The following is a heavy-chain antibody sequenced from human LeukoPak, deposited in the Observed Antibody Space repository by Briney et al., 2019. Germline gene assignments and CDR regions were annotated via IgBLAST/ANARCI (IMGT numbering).Heavy chain of an antibody. CDR3: ASVSPAARY. V-gene: IGHV3-48*01. J-gene: IGHJ4*02. Sequence: GGSLGLSCAASGFTFNSYPMNWVRQTPGKGLEWVSYISSSSSTIYYADSVKGRFTISRDNAKNSLYLQMNSLRAEDTAVYYCASVSPAARYWGQGTLVTVSS. CDR1: GFTFNSYP. CDR2: ISSSSSTI. D-gene: IGHD6-6*01.